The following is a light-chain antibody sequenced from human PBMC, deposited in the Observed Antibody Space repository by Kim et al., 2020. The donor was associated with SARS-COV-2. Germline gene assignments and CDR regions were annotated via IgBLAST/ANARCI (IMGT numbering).Light chain of an antibody. CDR3: QQYNSFPLT. CDR2: TAS. J-gene: IGKJ4*01. V-gene: IGKV1-16*02. Sequence: DIQMTQSPSSLSASVGDRVTITCRASQDIRNLLAWFQQKPGKAPKPLIYTASSLQSGVPSKFSGSGSGTEFTLTISSLQPEDFATYYCQQYNSFPLTFGEGTKVDIK. CDR1: QDIRNL.